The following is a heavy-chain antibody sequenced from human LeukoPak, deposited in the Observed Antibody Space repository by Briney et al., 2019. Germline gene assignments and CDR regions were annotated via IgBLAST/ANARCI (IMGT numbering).Heavy chain of an antibody. J-gene: IGHJ3*01. V-gene: IGHV3-9*01. Sequence: GGSLRLSCAASGFTFDDYAMHWVRQAPGKGLEWVSGISWNSGRINYADSVKGRFTISRDTAKKTLFLQMNSLRAEDRAIYYCTREQLLESNGFDLWGQGTLVTVSS. CDR2: ISWNSGRI. D-gene: IGHD1-1*01. CDR3: TREQLLESNGFDL. CDR1: GFTFDDYA.